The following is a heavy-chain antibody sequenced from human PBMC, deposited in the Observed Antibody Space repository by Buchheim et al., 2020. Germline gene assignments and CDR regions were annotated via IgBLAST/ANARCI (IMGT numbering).Heavy chain of an antibody. CDR3: ARVRSTSCYVFDY. D-gene: IGHD2-2*01. J-gene: IGHJ4*02. CDR1: GFTFGDYY. Sequence: VQLVESGGGLVQPGGSLRLSCAASGFTFGDYYMSWIRQAPGKGLEWVSYISSSSSYTNYADSVKGRFTISRDNAKNPLDLQMNSLRAEDTAVYYCARVRSTSCYVFDYWGQGTL. CDR2: ISSSSSYT. V-gene: IGHV3-11*05.